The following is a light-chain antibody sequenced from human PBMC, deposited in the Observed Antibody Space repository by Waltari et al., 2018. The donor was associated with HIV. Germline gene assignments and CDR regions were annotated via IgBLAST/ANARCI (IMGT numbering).Light chain of an antibody. J-gene: IGLJ3*02. Sequence: QSVLTQPPSASRTPGQRVPIPCSGRRSTTGPNYVSWYRQVQGTAPKLLIYRNDQRPSGVPDRFSGSKSGTSASLAISGLLSEDESDYHCVTWDDSLGFWLFGGGTKLTVL. CDR1: RSTTGPNY. CDR3: VTWDDSLGFWL. V-gene: IGLV1-47*01. CDR2: RND.